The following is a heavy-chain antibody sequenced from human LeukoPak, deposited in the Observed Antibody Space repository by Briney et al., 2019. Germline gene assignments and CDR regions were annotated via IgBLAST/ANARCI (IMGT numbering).Heavy chain of an antibody. V-gene: IGHV1-69*04. J-gene: IGHJ4*02. Sequence: ASVKVSCKASGGTFSSYAISWVRQAPGQGLEWMGRIIPILGIAKYAQQFQGRVTITADKSTSTAYMELSSLRSEDTAVYYFASSVAAAGTSYFDYGGEGTLVTVSS. CDR3: ASSVAAAGTSYFDY. CDR1: GGTFSSYA. CDR2: IIPILGIA. D-gene: IGHD6-13*01.